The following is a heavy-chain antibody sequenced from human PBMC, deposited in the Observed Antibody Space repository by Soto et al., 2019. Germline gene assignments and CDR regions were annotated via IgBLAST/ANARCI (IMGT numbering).Heavy chain of an antibody. Sequence: EVQLLESGGGFVQPGGSLRLSCAASGSTFTNYALSWVRQAPGKGLEWVSTIGGGSGSTSYADSVKGRFSISRENSKNTLYLQMSSLRAEDTALYYCATRMYSTSWYYFVSWGQGTLVTVSS. D-gene: IGHD6-13*01. V-gene: IGHV3-23*01. CDR1: GSTFTNYA. J-gene: IGHJ4*02. CDR3: ATRMYSTSWYYFVS. CDR2: IGGGSGST.